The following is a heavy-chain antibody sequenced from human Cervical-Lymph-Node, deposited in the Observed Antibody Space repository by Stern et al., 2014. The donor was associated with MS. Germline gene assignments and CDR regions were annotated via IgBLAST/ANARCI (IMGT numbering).Heavy chain of an antibody. J-gene: IGHJ5*02. D-gene: IGHD3-16*01. V-gene: IGHV3-9*01. CDR2: LGWNSEGR. Sequence: VQLVQSGGGMVPPGRSLRLSCEASGFKFDDFAMHWVRQAPGTGLEWVSGLGWNSEGRGYADSVQGRFTISRDNAKSSLYLQMNSLTAEDTALYYCAKADDYAAGIDAWGQGTLVVVSS. CDR1: GFKFDDFA. CDR3: AKADDYAAGIDA.